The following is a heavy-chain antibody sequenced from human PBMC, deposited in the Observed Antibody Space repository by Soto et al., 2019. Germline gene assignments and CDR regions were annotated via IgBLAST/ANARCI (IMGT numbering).Heavy chain of an antibody. CDR3: ARESGGTTATLDYYYFYMDV. CDR1: GYSFSAYY. D-gene: IGHD2-15*01. V-gene: IGHV1-2*04. J-gene: IGHJ6*03. Sequence: QVQLVQSGDEVKKPGASVRVSCKASGYSFSAYYIHWMRQAPGQGLERMGWINPNSGGTKFAQKFQGWVTMTRDTTISTAYMERSRLKSDDTAVYFCARESGGTTATLDYYYFYMDVWGKGTTVTVSS. CDR2: INPNSGGT.